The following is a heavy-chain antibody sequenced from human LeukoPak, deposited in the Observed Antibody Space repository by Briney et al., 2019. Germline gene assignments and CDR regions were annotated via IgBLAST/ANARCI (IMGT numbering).Heavy chain of an antibody. CDR1: GFTFSSYA. J-gene: IGHJ4*02. V-gene: IGHV3-30-3*01. CDR2: ISYDGSNK. Sequence: GGSLRLSCAASGFTFSSYAMHWVRQAPGKGLEWVAVISYDGSNKYYADSVKGRFTISRDNSKNTLYLQMNSLRAEDTAVYYCARGYFDWLLYDYWGQGTLVTVSS. D-gene: IGHD3-9*01. CDR3: ARGYFDWLLYDY.